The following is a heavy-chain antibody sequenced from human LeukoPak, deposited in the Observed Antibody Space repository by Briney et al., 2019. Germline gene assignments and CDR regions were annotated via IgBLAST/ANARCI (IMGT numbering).Heavy chain of an antibody. D-gene: IGHD2-21*02. CDR2: ISDVGRSDI. V-gene: IGHV3-48*03. J-gene: IGHJ4*02. CDR3: ARETPNCGGDCFDY. Sequence: GGSLRLSCAASGFTLSSHEINWVGQAPGKGLEWVSYISDVGRSDIYFADSVKGRFTLSRDNAKNSLYLQMNSLRAEDTAIYYCARETPNCGGDCFDYWGQGTLVTVSS. CDR1: GFTLSSHE.